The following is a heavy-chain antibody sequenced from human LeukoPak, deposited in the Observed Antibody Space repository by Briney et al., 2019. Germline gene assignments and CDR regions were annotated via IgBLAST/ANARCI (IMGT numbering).Heavy chain of an antibody. CDR1: GFTFDDYG. J-gene: IGHJ4*02. D-gene: IGHD7-27*01. CDR2: ISSSGSTI. Sequence: PGGSLRLSCAASGFTFDDYGMNWVRHAPGKGLEWVSYISSSGSTIYYADSVKGRFTTSRDNAKSSLYLQMNSLRAEDTAVYYCGRGHWGLDYWGQGALVTVSS. V-gene: IGHV3-48*04. CDR3: GRGHWGLDY.